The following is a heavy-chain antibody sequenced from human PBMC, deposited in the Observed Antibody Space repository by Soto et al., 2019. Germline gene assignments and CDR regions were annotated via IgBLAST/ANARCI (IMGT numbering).Heavy chain of an antibody. V-gene: IGHV3-23*01. D-gene: IGHD4-17*01. J-gene: IGHJ3*01. CDR1: GFTSSTYA. Sequence: HPGGSLRLSCAASGFTSSTYAMSWVRQVPGKGLEWVSTISDAAGSAYYVDSVKGRFTISRDNSKKTLYLQMNSLRAEDSAVYYCARPYGGKIGDAPDLWGQGTMVTVSS. CDR3: ARPYGGKIGDAPDL. CDR2: ISDAAGSA.